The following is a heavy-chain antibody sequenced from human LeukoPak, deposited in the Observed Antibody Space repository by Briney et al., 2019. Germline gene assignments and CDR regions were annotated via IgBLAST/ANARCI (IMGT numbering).Heavy chain of an antibody. D-gene: IGHD6-13*01. Sequence: SETLSLTCTVSGGSISSYYWSWIRQPPGKGLEWIGYIYYSGSTNYNPSLKSRATISVDTSKNQFSLKLSSVTAADTAVYYCARYSSSWNWFDPWGQGTLVTVSS. J-gene: IGHJ5*02. CDR3: ARYSSSWNWFDP. V-gene: IGHV4-59*01. CDR2: IYYSGST. CDR1: GGSISSYY.